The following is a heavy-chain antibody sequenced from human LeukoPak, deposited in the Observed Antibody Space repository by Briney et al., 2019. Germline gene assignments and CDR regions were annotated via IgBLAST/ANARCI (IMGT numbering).Heavy chain of an antibody. CDR3: LTSVVRDP. CDR2: IKSKTDGGTT. D-gene: IGHD4-23*01. CDR1: GFTFGDYA. Sequence: GGSLRLSCSTSGFTFGDYAMNWVRQAPGKGLEWVGHIKSKTDGGTTNYAAPVKGRFAISRDDSKNTLFLQMNSLTTEDTAVYYCLTSVVRDPWGQGTLVTVSS. J-gene: IGHJ4*02. V-gene: IGHV3-15*06.